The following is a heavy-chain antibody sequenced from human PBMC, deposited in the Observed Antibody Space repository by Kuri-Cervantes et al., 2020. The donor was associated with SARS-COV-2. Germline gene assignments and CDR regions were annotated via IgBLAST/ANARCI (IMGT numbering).Heavy chain of an antibody. CDR3: ARDYPLVDC. J-gene: IGHJ4*02. V-gene: IGHV3-21*01. Sequence: GESLKISCAASGFTFSSYAMSWVRQAPGKGLEWVSTISSSTSYIYYAESLKGRFTISRDNAKNSLYLQMNSLRAEDTAVYYCARDYPLVDCWGQGSLVTVSS. CDR2: ISSSTSYI. CDR1: GFTFSSYA.